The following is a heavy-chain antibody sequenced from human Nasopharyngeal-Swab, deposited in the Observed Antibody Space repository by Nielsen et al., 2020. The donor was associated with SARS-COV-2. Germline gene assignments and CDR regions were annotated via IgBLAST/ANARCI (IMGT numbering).Heavy chain of an antibody. CDR3: AKATVGTTSRGWGALDK. Sequence: SLKISCATSGFTFRAYAMNWVRQAPGKGPEWVAGISYNSGSITYADSVRGRFTISRDNARNSLYLQMNSLRSEDTALYYCAKATVGTTSRGWGALDKWGQGTLVTVSS. J-gene: IGHJ4*02. D-gene: IGHD1-1*01. CDR1: GFTFRAYA. V-gene: IGHV3-9*01. CDR2: ISYNSGSI.